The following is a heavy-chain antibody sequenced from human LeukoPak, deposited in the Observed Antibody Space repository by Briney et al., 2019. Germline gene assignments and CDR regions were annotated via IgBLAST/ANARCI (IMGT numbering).Heavy chain of an antibody. Sequence: PGGSLRLACAASGFTFTSYTVHCVRQAPGKGLEWVSVISHGESNTYNGDSVKGRFTFSSDNTKNTLYLQMNSLRAEDTAVYYCARDVAYGGRLDNWGRGALVTVSS. D-gene: IGHD4-23*01. CDR2: ISHGESNT. V-gene: IGHV3-30-3*01. J-gene: IGHJ4*02. CDR1: GFTFTSYT. CDR3: ARDVAYGGRLDN.